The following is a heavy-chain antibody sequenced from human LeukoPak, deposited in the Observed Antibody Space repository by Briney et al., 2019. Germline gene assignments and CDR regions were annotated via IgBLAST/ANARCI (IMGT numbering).Heavy chain of an antibody. CDR3: ARTFLTYYYGSGSYYNENPTYFDY. J-gene: IGHJ4*02. V-gene: IGHV3-11*01. Sequence: PGGSLRLSCAASGFTFSDYYMSWIRQAPGKGLEWVSYISSSGSTIYYADSVKGRFTISRDNAKNSLYLQMNSLRSDDTAVYYCARTFLTYYYGSGSYYNENPTYFDYWGQGTLVTVSS. D-gene: IGHD3-10*01. CDR1: GFTFSDYY. CDR2: ISSSGSTI.